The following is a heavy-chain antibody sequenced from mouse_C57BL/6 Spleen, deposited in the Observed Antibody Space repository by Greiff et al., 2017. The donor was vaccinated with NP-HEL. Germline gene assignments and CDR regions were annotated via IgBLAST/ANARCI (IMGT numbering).Heavy chain of an antibody. D-gene: IGHD2-1*01. CDR1: GYTFTDYE. V-gene: IGHV1-15*01. J-gene: IGHJ2*01. CDR2: IDPETGGT. Sequence: QVQLQQSGAELVRPGASVKLSCKASGYTFTDYEMHWVKQTPVHGLEWIGAIDPETGGTAYNQKFKGKAILTADKSSSTAYMELRSLTSEDSAVYYCTRDGNYVPYFDYWGQGTTLTVSS. CDR3: TRDGNYVPYFDY.